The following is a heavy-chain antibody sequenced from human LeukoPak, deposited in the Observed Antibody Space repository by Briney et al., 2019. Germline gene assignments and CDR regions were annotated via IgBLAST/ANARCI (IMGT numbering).Heavy chain of an antibody. CDR2: ISAYNGNT. CDR3: ARDLRGAVSIAAAGTPLHY. V-gene: IGHV1-18*01. CDR1: GYTFTSYG. Sequence: EASVKVSCKASGYTFTSYGISWVRQAPGQGLEWMGWISAYNGNTNYAQKLQGRVTMTTDTSTSTAYMELRSLRSDDTAVYYCARDLRGAVSIAAAGTPLHYWGQGTLVTVSS. J-gene: IGHJ4*02. D-gene: IGHD6-13*01.